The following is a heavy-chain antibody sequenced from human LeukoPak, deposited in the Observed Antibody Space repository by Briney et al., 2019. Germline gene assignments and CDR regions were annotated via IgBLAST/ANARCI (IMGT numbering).Heavy chain of an antibody. CDR2: INPNSGGR. CDR3: AIVGAVTLIDY. Sequence: ASVKVSCKASGYTFTGYYMHWVRQAPGQGLEWMGWINPNSGGRNYAQKFQGRVTMTRDTSISTAYLELSRLRSDDTAVYYCAIVGAVTLIDYWGQGTLVTVSS. J-gene: IGHJ4*02. D-gene: IGHD1-26*01. V-gene: IGHV1-2*02. CDR1: GYTFTGYY.